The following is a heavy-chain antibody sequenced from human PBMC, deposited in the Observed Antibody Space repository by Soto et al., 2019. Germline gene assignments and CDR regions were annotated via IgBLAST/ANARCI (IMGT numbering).Heavy chain of an antibody. CDR3: AREMTTVTNGYDY. J-gene: IGHJ4*02. Sequence: SETLSLTCSVSGGSISGSYWSWIRQSPGKGLEWLGYVYYTGSTNYSPSLRSRVSISVDTSKNQFSLKLSSVTAADTAVYYCAREMTTVTNGYDYWGQGTLVTVSS. D-gene: IGHD4-4*01. CDR1: GGSISGSY. CDR2: VYYTGST. V-gene: IGHV4-59*12.